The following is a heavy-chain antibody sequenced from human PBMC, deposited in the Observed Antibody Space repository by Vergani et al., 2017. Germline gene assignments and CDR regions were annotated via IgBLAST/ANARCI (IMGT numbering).Heavy chain of an antibody. CDR1: GFKFSDHY. Sequence: LEESGGGSVKPGGSLRLSCAASGFKFSDHYMSWIRQAPGTGLEWVSHISHGASTVSYTDSVTGRFTVSRDNDNNSLTLDMTTLRVEDTAVYYCAKNPGISTTRHYYAMDVWGQGTTVTVSS. CDR2: ISHGASTV. D-gene: IGHD1-1*01. CDR3: AKNPGISTTRHYYAMDV. J-gene: IGHJ6*02. V-gene: IGHV3-11*04.